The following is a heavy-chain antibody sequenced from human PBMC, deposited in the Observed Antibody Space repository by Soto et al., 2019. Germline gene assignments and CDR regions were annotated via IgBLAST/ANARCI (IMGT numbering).Heavy chain of an antibody. D-gene: IGHD6-19*01. CDR3: ATPLAVSGTYYFDA. CDR2: ITSTSAYI. V-gene: IGHV3-21*01. CDR1: GFTFSSSA. Sequence: GGSLRLSCVASGFTFSSSAMNWVRQTPGKGLEWVSSITSTSAYIYYADSVKGRFTVSRDNAKNSLYLQMSSLRAEDSAVYYCATPLAVSGTYYFDAWGQGTLVTVSS. J-gene: IGHJ4*02.